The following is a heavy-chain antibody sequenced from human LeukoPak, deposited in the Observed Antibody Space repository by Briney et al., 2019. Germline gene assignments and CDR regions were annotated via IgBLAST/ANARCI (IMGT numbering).Heavy chain of an antibody. D-gene: IGHD2-8*01. CDR2: ISGTGGRT. J-gene: IGHJ3*02. CDR1: GVTFSSYA. Sequence: PGGSLRLSCAASGVTFSSYAMSWVRQAPGNGLEWVSGISGTGGRTYYADSVKGRFTISRDNSKNTLYLQMNSLRAEDTAVYYCARAHCTADRCTPYAFDIWGQGTMVTVSS. V-gene: IGHV3-23*01. CDR3: ARAHCTADRCTPYAFDI.